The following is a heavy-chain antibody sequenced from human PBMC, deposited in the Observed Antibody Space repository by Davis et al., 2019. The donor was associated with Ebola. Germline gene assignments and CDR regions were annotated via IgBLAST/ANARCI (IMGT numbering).Heavy chain of an antibody. CDR2: IYHSGST. D-gene: IGHD4-17*01. CDR3: ARADGDYVHFDS. Sequence: SETLSLTCAVSGGSISSGGYSWSWIRQPPGKGLEWIGYIYHSGSTTYNPSLRSRVTISVDTSKTQFSLKVNSVTAADTAVYYCARADGDYVHFDSWGQGILVTVSS. CDR1: GGSISSGGYS. V-gene: IGHV4-30-2*02. J-gene: IGHJ4*02.